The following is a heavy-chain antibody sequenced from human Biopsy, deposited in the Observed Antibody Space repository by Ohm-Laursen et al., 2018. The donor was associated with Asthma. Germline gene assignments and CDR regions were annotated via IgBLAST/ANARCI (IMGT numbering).Heavy chain of an antibody. CDR1: GGSISVSNW. J-gene: IGHJ4*02. D-gene: IGHD3-22*01. CDR3: ARRWRSYDSSGYYLDT. V-gene: IGHV4-4*02. CDR2: IYHLGNA. Sequence: TLSLTCAVSGGSISVSNWWRWVRQPPGKGLEWIGQIYHLGNANYNPSLKSRVTMSVDKSKNHFSLQLTSVTAADTALYYCARRWRSYDSSGYYLDTWGQGTLVTVAT.